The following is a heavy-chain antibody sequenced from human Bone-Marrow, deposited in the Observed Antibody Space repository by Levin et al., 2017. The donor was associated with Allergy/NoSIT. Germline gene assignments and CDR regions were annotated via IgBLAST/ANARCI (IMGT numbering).Heavy chain of an antibody. CDR1: GGSIRNDDYY. Sequence: SETLSLTCTVSGGSIRNDDYYWSWVRQPPGKGLEWIGYVAYSGYTYYNPSLKSRVNISLDKPKKEFSLKLSSVTAADTAVYYCARVGCARDQVWFDGWGQGTRVTVSS. CDR2: VAYSGYT. V-gene: IGHV4-30-4*01. J-gene: IGHJ5*02. CDR3: ARVGCARDQVWFDG. D-gene: IGHD6-19*01.